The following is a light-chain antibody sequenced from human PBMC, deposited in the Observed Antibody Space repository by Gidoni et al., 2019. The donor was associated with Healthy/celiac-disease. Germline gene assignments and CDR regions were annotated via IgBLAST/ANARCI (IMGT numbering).Light chain of an antibody. V-gene: IGKV1-39*01. CDR1: QSISSY. Sequence: DIQLTQSPSSLSASVGDRVTITCRASQSISSYLNWYQQKPGKAPKLLIYAASSLQSGGPSRLSGSGSGTDVTITTSSLQQEDFATYYCQQRYSTPPTFGQGTKLEIK. CDR2: AAS. J-gene: IGKJ2*01. CDR3: QQRYSTPPT.